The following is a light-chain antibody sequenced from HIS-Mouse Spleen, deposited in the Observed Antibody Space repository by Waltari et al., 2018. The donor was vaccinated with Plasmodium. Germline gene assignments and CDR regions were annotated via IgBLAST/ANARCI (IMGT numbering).Light chain of an antibody. J-gene: IGLJ2*01. CDR2: DVS. CDR1: SSHVGGHNF. CDR3: SSYTSSSTLV. V-gene: IGLV2-14*03. Sequence: QSALTQPASVSGSPGQSITISCPGTSSHVGGHNFVPLYQQHPGKAPKLMIYDVSNRPSGVSTLFSGSKSGNTASRTISGLQAEDEADYYCSSYTSSSTLVFGGGTKLTVL.